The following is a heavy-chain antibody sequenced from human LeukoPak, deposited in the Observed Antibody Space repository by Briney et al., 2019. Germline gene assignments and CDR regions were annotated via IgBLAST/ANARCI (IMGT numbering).Heavy chain of an antibody. D-gene: IGHD4-11*01. CDR3: ARGDYGTYNYYYYYYMDV. CDR2: IIPIFGTA. V-gene: IGHV1-69*05. CDR1: GGTFSSYA. Sequence: SVKVSCKASGGTFSSYAISWVRQAPGQGLEWMGGIIPIFGTANYAQKFQGRVTITTDESTSTAYMELSSLRSEDTAVYYCARGDYGTYNYYYYYYMDVWGKGTTVTVSS. J-gene: IGHJ6*03.